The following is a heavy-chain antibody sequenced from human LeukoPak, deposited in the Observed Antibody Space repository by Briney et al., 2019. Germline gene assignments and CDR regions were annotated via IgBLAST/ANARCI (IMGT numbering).Heavy chain of an antibody. D-gene: IGHD3-3*01. CDR2: IKSKTDGGTT. CDR3: TTSAGDYDFWSGYSYYFDY. V-gene: IGHV3-15*01. CDR1: GFTFSSYA. J-gene: IGHJ4*02. Sequence: GGSLRLSCAASGFTFSSYAMSWVRQAPGKGLEWVGRIKSKTDGGTTDYAAPVKGRFTISRDDSKNTLYLQMNSLKTEDTAVYYCTTSAGDYDFWSGYSYYFDYWGQGTLVTVSS.